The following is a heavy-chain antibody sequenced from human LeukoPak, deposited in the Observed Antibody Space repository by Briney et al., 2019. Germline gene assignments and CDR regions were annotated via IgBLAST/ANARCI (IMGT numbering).Heavy chain of an antibody. D-gene: IGHD6-19*01. CDR2: IFPDDSDT. Sequence: GESLKIFCKGSGYSFTSYWIAWVRQMPGKGLEWMGIIFPDDSDTRYSPSFQGLVTISADKSISTAYLQWNSLKASDTAMYYCARHSDITVADSWGQGTLVTVSS. CDR1: GYSFTSYW. CDR3: ARHSDITVADS. J-gene: IGHJ5*01. V-gene: IGHV5-51*01.